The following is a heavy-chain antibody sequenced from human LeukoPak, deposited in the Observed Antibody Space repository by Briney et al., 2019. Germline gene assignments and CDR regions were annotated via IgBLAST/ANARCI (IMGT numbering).Heavy chain of an antibody. V-gene: IGHV4-39*01. CDR1: GGSISSSSYY. CDR3: ARYYDSSGYLDY. D-gene: IGHD3-22*01. Sequence: SETLSLTCTVSGGSISSSSYYWGWIRQPPGKGLEWIGSIYYSGSTYYNPSLKSRVTISVDTSKNQFSLKLSSVTAAGTAVYYCARYYDSSGYLDYWGQGTLVTVSS. J-gene: IGHJ4*02. CDR2: IYYSGST.